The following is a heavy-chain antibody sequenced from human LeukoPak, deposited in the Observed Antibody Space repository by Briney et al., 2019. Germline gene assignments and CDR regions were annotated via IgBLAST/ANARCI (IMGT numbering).Heavy chain of an antibody. D-gene: IGHD2-2*02. CDR2: INHSGST. J-gene: IGHJ5*02. CDR3: ARGCWRIVVVPAAIRPVDWFDP. CDR1: GGSFSGYY. Sequence: SETLSLTCAVYGGSFSGYYWSWIRQPPGKGLEWIGEINHSGSTNYNPSLKSRVTISVDTSKNQFSLKLRSVTAADTAVYYCARGCWRIVVVPAAIRPVDWFDPWGQGTLVTVSS. V-gene: IGHV4-34*01.